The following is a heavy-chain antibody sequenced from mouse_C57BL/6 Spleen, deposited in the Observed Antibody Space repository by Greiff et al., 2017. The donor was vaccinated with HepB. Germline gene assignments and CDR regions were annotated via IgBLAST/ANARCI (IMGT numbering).Heavy chain of an antibody. V-gene: IGHV1-69*01. D-gene: IGHD1-1*01. CDR1: GYTFTSYW. CDR3: ARYYGSGFYAMDY. J-gene: IGHJ4*01. CDR2: IDPSDSYT. Sequence: QVQLQQPGAELVMPGASVKLSCKASGYTFTSYWMHWVKQRPGQGLEWIGEIDPSDSYTNYNQKFKGKSTLTVDKSSSTAYMQLSSLTSEDSAVYYCARYYGSGFYAMDYWGQGTSVTVSS.